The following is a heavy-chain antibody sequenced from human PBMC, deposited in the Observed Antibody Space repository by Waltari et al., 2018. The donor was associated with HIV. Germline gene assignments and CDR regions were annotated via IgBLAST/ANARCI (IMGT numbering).Heavy chain of an antibody. J-gene: IGHJ3*01. CDR1: GFIFTSFA. CDR2: IRGGGET. CDR3: VKDSGRAADVFDL. D-gene: IGHD3-10*01. V-gene: IGHV3-23*01. Sequence: QLLDSGGALVASGSSLRLSCAPSGFIFTSFALDWVRQAPGKGLEWVSAIRGGGETFYADSVKGRFTISRDNSKNTLYLQMNSLRADDAAVYYCVKDSGRAADVFDLWGQGTMVTVSS.